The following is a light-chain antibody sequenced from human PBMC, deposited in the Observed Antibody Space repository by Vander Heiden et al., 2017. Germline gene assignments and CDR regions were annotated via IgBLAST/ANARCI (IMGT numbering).Light chain of an antibody. J-gene: IGKJ2*01. CDR3: QEYNNWPGYT. Sequence: EIVMTQSPATLSVSPGARATLSCRASQSVSSNLAWYQQKPGQAPRLLMYGASTRATGIPARFSGSGSGTEFTLTISSLQSEDFAVYYCQEYNNWPGYTFGQGTKVEIK. CDR2: GAS. V-gene: IGKV3-15*01. CDR1: QSVSSN.